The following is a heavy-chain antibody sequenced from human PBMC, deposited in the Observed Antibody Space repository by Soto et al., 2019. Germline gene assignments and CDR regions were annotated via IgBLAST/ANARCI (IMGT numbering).Heavy chain of an antibody. CDR1: GFTFSSYE. D-gene: IGHD3-10*01. Sequence: GGSLRLSCAASGFTFSSYEMNWVRQAPGKGLEWVSYISSSGSTIYYADSVKGRFTISRDNAKHSLYLQMNSLRAEDTAVYYCARDRSLIDYWGQGTLVTVSS. CDR3: ARDRSLIDY. J-gene: IGHJ4*02. V-gene: IGHV3-48*03. CDR2: ISSSGSTI.